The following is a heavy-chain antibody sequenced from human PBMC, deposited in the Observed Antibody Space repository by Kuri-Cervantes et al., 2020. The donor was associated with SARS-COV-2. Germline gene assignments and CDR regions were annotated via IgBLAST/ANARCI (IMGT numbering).Heavy chain of an antibody. CDR1: GYSISSGYY. CDR3: ARDSPAYCSSTSCYLFDY. D-gene: IGHD2-2*01. V-gene: IGHV4-38-2*02. J-gene: IGHJ4*02. CDR2: IYHSGST. Sequence: SETLSLTCAVSGYSISSGYYWGWIRQPPGKGLEWIGYIYHSGSTYYNPSLKSRVTISVDRSKNQFSLKLSSVTAADTAVYYCARDSPAYCSSTSCYLFDYWGQGTLVTVSS.